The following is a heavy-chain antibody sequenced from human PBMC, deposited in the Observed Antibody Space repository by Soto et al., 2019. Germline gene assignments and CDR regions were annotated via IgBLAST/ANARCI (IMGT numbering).Heavy chain of an antibody. CDR1: GYTLTELS. J-gene: IGHJ5*02. Sequence: ASVKVSCKVSGYTLTELSMHWVRQAPGKGLEWMGGFDPEDGETIYAQKFQGGVTMTEDTSTDTAYMELSSLRSEDTAVYYCATVAPPNRLTMMDENWFDPWGQGTLVTVSS. D-gene: IGHD3-22*01. CDR2: FDPEDGET. V-gene: IGHV1-24*01. CDR3: ATVAPPNRLTMMDENWFDP.